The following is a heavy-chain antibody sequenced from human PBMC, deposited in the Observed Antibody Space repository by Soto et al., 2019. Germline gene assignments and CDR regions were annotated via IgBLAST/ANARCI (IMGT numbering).Heavy chain of an antibody. CDR3: ARDSYGPEGY. CDR1: GFTFSNYG. V-gene: IGHV3-33*01. D-gene: IGHD3-10*01. Sequence: QVQLVESGGGVVQPGRSLRLSCAASGFTFSNYGMHWVRQAPGKGLEWVALLSYDGSNEYYVDSVKGRFIISRDISKNTLYLQMNSVRAEDTAVYYCARDSYGPEGYWGQGTLVTFSS. J-gene: IGHJ4*02. CDR2: LSYDGSNE.